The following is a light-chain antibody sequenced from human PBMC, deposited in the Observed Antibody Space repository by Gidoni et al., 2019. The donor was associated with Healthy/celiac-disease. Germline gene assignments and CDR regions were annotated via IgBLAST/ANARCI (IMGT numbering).Light chain of an antibody. CDR2: DAS. Sequence: AIQLTQSPSSVSASVGDRVTITCRASQGISSALACYQQKPGKAPKLLIYDASSLESGVPSRFSGSGSGTDFTLTISSLQPEDFATYYCQQFNSYFFGPGTKVDIK. V-gene: IGKV1-13*02. CDR3: QQFNSYF. CDR1: QGISSA. J-gene: IGKJ3*01.